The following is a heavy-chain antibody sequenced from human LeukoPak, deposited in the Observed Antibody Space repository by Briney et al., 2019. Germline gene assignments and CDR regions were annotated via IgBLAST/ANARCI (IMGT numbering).Heavy chain of an antibody. CDR1: GFTFSSYA. CDR3: AKLPDVDY. CDR2: ISYSGGIT. J-gene: IGHJ4*02. V-gene: IGHV3-23*01. Sequence: GSLRLSCAASGFTFSSYAMNWVRQAPGKGLEWVSGISYSGGITYYADSVKGRFTISRDNSKNTLYLHMNSLRAEDTAVYYCAKLPDVDYWGQGTLVTVSS.